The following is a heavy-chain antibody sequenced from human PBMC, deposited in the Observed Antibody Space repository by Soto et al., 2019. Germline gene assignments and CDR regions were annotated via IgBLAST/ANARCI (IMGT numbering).Heavy chain of an antibody. J-gene: IGHJ5*02. D-gene: IGHD5-18*01. CDR1: GGSISNYY. V-gene: IGHV4-59*01. Sequence: QVQLQESGPGLVKPSETLSLTCTVSGGSISNYYWSWIRQPPGKGLEWIGYIFYSGSTNYNPSLKSQVTISVDTSKNQFSLKLSSVTAADTAIYYCARDNGYNYGYYRWFDPWGQGTLVTVSS. CDR2: IFYSGST. CDR3: ARDNGYNYGYYRWFDP.